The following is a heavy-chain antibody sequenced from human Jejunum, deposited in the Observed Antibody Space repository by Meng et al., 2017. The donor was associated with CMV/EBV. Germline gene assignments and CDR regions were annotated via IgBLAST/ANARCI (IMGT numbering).Heavy chain of an antibody. CDR3: ARGGIFRGIDY. CDR2: IYYNGNA. J-gene: IGHJ4*02. CDR1: GDSIDGGDYS. V-gene: IGHV4-30-4*08. D-gene: IGHD3-10*01. Sequence: QVQLQESGPGLVNPSQTLSLPCSVSGDSIDGGDYSWNWVRQPPGKGLEWIGYIYYNGNAYYNPSLKSQVTISVDTSKNQFSLRVNSVTAADTAVYFCARGGIFRGIDYWGQGTLVTVSS.